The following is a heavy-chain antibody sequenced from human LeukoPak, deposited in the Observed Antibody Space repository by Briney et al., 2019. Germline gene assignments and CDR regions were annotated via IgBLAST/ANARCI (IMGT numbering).Heavy chain of an antibody. CDR3: ARGARRIAQFRIAVAAAFDY. CDR2: INHSGST. V-gene: IGHV4-34*01. D-gene: IGHD6-19*01. Sequence: PSETLSLTCAVYGGSFSGYYWSWIRQPPGKGLEWIGEINHSGSTNYNPSLKSRVTISVDTSKNQFSLKLSSVTAADTAVYYCARGARRIAQFRIAVAAAFDYWGQGTLVAVSS. CDR1: GGSFSGYY. J-gene: IGHJ4*02.